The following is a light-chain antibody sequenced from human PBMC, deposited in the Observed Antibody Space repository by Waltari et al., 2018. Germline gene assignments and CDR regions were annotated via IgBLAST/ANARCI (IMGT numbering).Light chain of an antibody. CDR1: ECISSN. CDR3: QHYSHWPPWT. CDR2: GAS. Sequence: EILMTQSPATLSVSPGERATLSCRASECISSNLAWYQQKPGQSPRPLIFGASTRATGIPARFSGSGSGTEFTLTISSLQSEDFAVYYCQHYSHWPPWTFGQGTKVEIK. V-gene: IGKV3D-15*01. J-gene: IGKJ1*01.